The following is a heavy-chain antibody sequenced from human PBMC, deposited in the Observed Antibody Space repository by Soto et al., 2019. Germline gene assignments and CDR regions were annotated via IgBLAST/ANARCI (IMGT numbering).Heavy chain of an antibody. Sequence: QVQLVESGGGVVQPGRSLRLSCAASGFTFSSYAMHWVRQAPGKGLEWVAVISYDGSNKYYADSVKGRFTISRDNSKNTLYLQMNSLRAEDTAVYYCAHERSGWYYFDYWGQGTLVTVSS. D-gene: IGHD6-19*01. V-gene: IGHV3-30-3*01. CDR1: GFTFSSYA. CDR3: AHERSGWYYFDY. J-gene: IGHJ4*02. CDR2: ISYDGSNK.